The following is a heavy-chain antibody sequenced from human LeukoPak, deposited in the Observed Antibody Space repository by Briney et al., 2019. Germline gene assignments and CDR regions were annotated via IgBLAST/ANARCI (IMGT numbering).Heavy chain of an antibody. CDR1: GFTFCDYG. J-gene: IGHJ4*02. CDR3: ARSSISSSYTY. CDR2: IDDTSGSI. D-gene: IGHD2-2*02. V-gene: IGHV3-48*04. Sequence: GGSLRLSCEPSGFTFCDYGMNWVRHSPGRGREGISYIDDTSGSIYYADSVKGRFAISRDNAKNSLYLQMNSLRAEDTAVYYCARSSISSSYTYWGQGTLVTVSS.